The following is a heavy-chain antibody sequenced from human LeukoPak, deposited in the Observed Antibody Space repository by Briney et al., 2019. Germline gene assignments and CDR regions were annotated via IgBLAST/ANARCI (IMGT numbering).Heavy chain of an antibody. Sequence: GESLKISCKGSGYSFTSYWISWVRQMPGKGREWMGRLDPSDSYTNYSPSFQGHVTISADKSISTAYLQWSSLKASDTAMYYCARQVPYSSGWAYYFDYWGQGTLVTVSS. D-gene: IGHD6-19*01. CDR1: GYSFTSYW. V-gene: IGHV5-10-1*01. J-gene: IGHJ4*02. CDR3: ARQVPYSSGWAYYFDY. CDR2: LDPSDSYT.